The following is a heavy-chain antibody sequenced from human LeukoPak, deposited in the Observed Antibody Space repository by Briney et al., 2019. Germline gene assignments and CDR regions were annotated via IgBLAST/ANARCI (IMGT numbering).Heavy chain of an antibody. CDR2: IIPILGIA. V-gene: IGHV1-69*04. Sequence: VASVKVSCKASGGTFSSYAISWVRQAPGQGLEWMGRIIPILGIANYAQKFQGRVTITADKSTSTAYMELSSLRSEDTAVYYCARVQSMVRGVTYFDYWGQGTLVTVSS. J-gene: IGHJ4*02. D-gene: IGHD3-10*01. CDR1: GGTFSSYA. CDR3: ARVQSMVRGVTYFDY.